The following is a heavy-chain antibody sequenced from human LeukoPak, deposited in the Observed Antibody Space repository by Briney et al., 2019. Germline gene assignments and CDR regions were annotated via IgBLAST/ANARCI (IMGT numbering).Heavy chain of an antibody. V-gene: IGHV3-30*18. J-gene: IGHJ4*02. CDR2: ISYDGSNK. CDR1: GFTFSSYG. CDR3: AKAYWGYCSSTSCYAFDY. D-gene: IGHD2-2*01. Sequence: PGRSLRLSCAASGFTFSSYGMHWVRQAPGKGLEWVAVISYDGSNKYYADSVKGRFTISRDNSKNTLYLQMNSLRAEDTAVYYCAKAYWGYCSSTSCYAFDYWGQGTLVTVSS.